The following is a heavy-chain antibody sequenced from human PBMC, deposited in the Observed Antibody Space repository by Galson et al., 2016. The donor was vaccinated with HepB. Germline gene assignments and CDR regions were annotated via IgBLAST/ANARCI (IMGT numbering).Heavy chain of an antibody. Sequence: ATMSLTCTASGGSISSYYWSWIRQPPGKRLEWIGFIYYSGSTNYNPSLKGRFTITRDNATNTLHRELSDLSAEDTAVYYCARWDWYYFSGLDVWGQGTTVTVSS. CDR1: GGSISSYY. D-gene: IGHD3-10*01. J-gene: IGHJ6*02. CDR2: IYYSGST. V-gene: IGHV4-59*12. CDR3: ARWDWYYFSGLDV.